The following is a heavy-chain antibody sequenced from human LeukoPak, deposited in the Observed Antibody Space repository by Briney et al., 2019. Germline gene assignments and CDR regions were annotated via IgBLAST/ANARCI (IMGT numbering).Heavy chain of an antibody. CDR2: IYNSGST. CDR3: ARDRSSYGYYMDV. D-gene: IGHD1-26*01. V-gene: IGHV4-31*03. J-gene: IGHJ6*03. Sequence: SETLSLTCTVSGGSIRSGGYHWSWIRQHPGKGLEWIGYIYNSGSTYYNPSLKSRVTISVDTSKNQFSLKLSSVTAADTAVYYCARDRSSYGYYMDVWGKGTTVTVSS. CDR1: GGSIRSGGYH.